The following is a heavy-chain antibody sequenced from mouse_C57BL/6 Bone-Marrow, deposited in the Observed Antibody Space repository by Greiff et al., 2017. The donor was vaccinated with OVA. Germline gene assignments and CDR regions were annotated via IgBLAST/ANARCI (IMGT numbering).Heavy chain of an antibody. Sequence: EVKLVESGGGLVKPGGSLKLSCAASGFTFSDYGMHWVRQAPEKGLEWVAYISSGSSTIYYADTVKGRFTISRDNAKNTLFLQMTSLRSEDTAMYYCARTLLGGIYYVVDYWGQGTTLTVSS. D-gene: IGHD1-1*01. V-gene: IGHV5-17*01. CDR3: ARTLLGGIYYVVDY. CDR1: GFTFSDYG. CDR2: ISSGSSTI. J-gene: IGHJ2*01.